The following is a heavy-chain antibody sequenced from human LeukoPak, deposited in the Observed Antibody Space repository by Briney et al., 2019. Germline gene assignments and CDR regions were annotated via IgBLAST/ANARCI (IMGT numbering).Heavy chain of an antibody. CDR3: AKMDSGRYYFDY. CDR1: GFTFNSYA. D-gene: IGHD5-12*01. V-gene: IGHV3-23*01. Sequence: GGSLRLSCAASGFTFNSYATSWVRQAPGKGLEWVSAISGSGGSTYYADSVKGRFTISRDNSKNTLYLQMNSLRAEDTAVYYCAKMDSGRYYFDYWGQGTLVTVSS. CDR2: ISGSGGST. J-gene: IGHJ4*02.